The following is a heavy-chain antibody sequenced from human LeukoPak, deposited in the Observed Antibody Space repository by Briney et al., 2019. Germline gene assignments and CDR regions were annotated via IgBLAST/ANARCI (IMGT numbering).Heavy chain of an antibody. J-gene: IGHJ5*02. CDR2: ISAYNGNT. D-gene: IGHD3-10*01. Sequence: ASVKVSCKASGYTFTSYGISWVRQAPGQGLEWMGWISAYNGNTNYAQKLQGRVTMTRDMSTSTDYMELSSLRSEDTAVYYCARDSSVEDTAWWFDPWGQGTLVTVSS. CDR3: ARDSSVEDTAWWFDP. CDR1: GYTFTSYG. V-gene: IGHV1-18*01.